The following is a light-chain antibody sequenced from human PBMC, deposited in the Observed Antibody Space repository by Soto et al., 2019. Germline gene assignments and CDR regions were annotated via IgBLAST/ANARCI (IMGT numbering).Light chain of an antibody. Sequence: QSALTQPASVSGSPGQSITISCTGTSSEVGGYNYVSWYQQYPGKAPKLMIYDVNNRPSGVSNRFSGSKSGNTASLTISGLQDEDEADYYCSSYTSSNTVVFGGGTKVTVL. V-gene: IGLV2-14*01. CDR2: DVN. CDR3: SSYTSSNTVV. J-gene: IGLJ2*01. CDR1: SSEVGGYNY.